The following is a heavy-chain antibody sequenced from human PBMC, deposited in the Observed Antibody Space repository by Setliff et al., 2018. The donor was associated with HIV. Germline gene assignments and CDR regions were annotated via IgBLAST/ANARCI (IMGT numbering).Heavy chain of an antibody. D-gene: IGHD2-15*01. J-gene: IGHJ6*03. V-gene: IGHV3-23*01. Sequence: GGSLRLSCAASGFTFNTYAMNWVRQAPGKGLEWVSGIRGSGSSTYYADSVKGRFTISRDNSKNTLYLQMNSLRPEDTAVYYCAKDRSVRDYNYHYLDVWGKGTTVTVSS. CDR3: AKDRSVRDYNYHYLDV. CDR1: GFTFNTYA. CDR2: IRGSGSST.